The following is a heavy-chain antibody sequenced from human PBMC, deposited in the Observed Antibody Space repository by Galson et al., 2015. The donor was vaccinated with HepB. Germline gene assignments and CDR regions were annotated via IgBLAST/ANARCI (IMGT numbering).Heavy chain of an antibody. CDR3: ARGGELARNKVCFDY. D-gene: IGHD5-24*01. CDR1: GCTFSSYA. J-gene: IGHJ4*02. CDR2: INPNFGTA. V-gene: IGHV1-69*13. Sequence: SVKVSCKASGCTFSSYAISWVRQAPGQGLEWMGGINPNFGTANYAQKFQGRVTITADESTSTAYMEMSSLRSEDAAVYYCARGGELARNKVCFDYWGQGTLVTVSS.